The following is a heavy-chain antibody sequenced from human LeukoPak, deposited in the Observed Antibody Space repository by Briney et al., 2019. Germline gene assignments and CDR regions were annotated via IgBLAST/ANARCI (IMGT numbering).Heavy chain of an antibody. D-gene: IGHD3-3*01. CDR1: GFTFSSFG. Sequence: GESLRLSCVASGFTFSSFGMHWVRQAPRQGLKWVAFIPFDGDTKYHADSVKGRFTISRDNSKNTVSLQMNSLRAEDTAVYYCAKALYDSWSGNYFDSWGQGTLVTVSS. V-gene: IGHV3-30*02. CDR2: IPFDGDTK. J-gene: IGHJ4*02. CDR3: AKALYDSWSGNYFDS.